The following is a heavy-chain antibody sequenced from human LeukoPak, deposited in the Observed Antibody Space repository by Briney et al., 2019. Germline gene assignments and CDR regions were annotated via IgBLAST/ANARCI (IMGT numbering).Heavy chain of an antibody. D-gene: IGHD3-3*01. CDR1: GGSISSGSYY. J-gene: IGHJ4*02. CDR2: IYYSGST. Sequence: PSETLSLTCTVSGGSISSGSYYWGWIRQPPGKGLEWIGSIYYSGSTYYKPSLKSRVTVSIDMSKNQFSLKLSSVTAADTAMYYCARSWGYDFWSGNLLDYWGQGTLVTVSS. V-gene: IGHV4-39*07. CDR3: ARSWGYDFWSGNLLDY.